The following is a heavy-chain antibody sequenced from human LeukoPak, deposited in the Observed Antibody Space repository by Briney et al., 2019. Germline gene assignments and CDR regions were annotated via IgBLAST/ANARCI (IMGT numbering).Heavy chain of an antibody. CDR3: ASSTLPLWSGELLFQGAFDI. CDR1: GYTFTSYG. Sequence: ASVKVSCKASGYTFTSYGISWVRQAPGQGLEWMGWISAYNGNTNYAQKLQGRVTMTTDTSTSTAYMELRSLRSDDTAVYYCASSTLPLWSGELLFQGAFDIWGQGTMVTVSS. V-gene: IGHV1-18*01. CDR2: ISAYNGNT. D-gene: IGHD3-10*01. J-gene: IGHJ3*02.